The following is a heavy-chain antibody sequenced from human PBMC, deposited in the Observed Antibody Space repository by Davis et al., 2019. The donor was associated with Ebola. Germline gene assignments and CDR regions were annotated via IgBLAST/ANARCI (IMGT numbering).Heavy chain of an antibody. CDR3: TTEDEWELRGVGLWYYFDY. J-gene: IGHJ4*02. CDR2: IKSKTDGGTT. Sequence: PGGSLRLSCAASGFTFSNAWMSWVRQAPGKGLEWVGRIKSKTDGGTTDYAAPVKGRFTISRDDSKNTLYLQMNSLKTEDTAVYYCTTEDEWELRGVGLWYYFDYWGQGTLVTVSS. V-gene: IGHV3-15*01. CDR1: GFTFSNAW. D-gene: IGHD1-26*01.